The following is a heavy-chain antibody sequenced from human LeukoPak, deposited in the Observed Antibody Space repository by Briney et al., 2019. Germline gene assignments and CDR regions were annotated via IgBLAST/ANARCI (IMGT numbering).Heavy chain of an antibody. J-gene: IGHJ4*02. D-gene: IGHD3-9*01. V-gene: IGHV3-74*01. Sequence: GGSLRLSCAASGFIVSNYWMHWVRQAPGKGLVWVSRINEDGSRTDHADNVRGRFTISRDNSQNTVHLQMNSLRAEDTAVYYCARGLQGYYDSLTGYYRGRYYFDYWGQGTLVTVSS. CDR2: INEDGSRT. CDR1: GFIVSNYW. CDR3: ARGLQGYYDSLTGYYRGRYYFDY.